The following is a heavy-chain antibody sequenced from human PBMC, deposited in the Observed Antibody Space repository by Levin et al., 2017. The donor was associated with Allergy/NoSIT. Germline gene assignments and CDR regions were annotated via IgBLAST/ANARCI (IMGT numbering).Heavy chain of an antibody. V-gene: IGHV1-2*02. CDR3: ARLVGERIC. J-gene: IGHJ4*02. D-gene: IGHD1-26*01. CDR2: INPKSGGT. Sequence: GESLKISCKASGYTFTDYHMHWVRQAPGQGLEWMGWINPKSGGTNYAQKFHGRVTMTRDTSISTAYMELGRLESDDTAVYYCARLVGERICWGQGTLVTVSS. CDR1: GYTFTDYH.